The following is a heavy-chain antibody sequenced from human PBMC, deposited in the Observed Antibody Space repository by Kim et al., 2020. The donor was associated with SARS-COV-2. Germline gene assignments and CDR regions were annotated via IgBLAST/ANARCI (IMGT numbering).Heavy chain of an antibody. J-gene: IGHJ3*02. V-gene: IGHV5-10-1*01. Sequence: GESLKISCKGSGYSFTSYWISWVRQMPGKGLEWMGRIDPSDSYTNYSPSFQVHVTISADKSISTAYLQWSSLKASDTAMYYCARLGSGAYYDSSGYYWGAFDIWGQGTMVTVSS. CDR1: GYSFTSYW. CDR2: IDPSDSYT. CDR3: ARLGSGAYYDSSGYYWGAFDI. D-gene: IGHD3-22*01.